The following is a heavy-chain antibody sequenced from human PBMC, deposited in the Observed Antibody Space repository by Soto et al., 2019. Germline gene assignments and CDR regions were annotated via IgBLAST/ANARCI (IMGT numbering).Heavy chain of an antibody. CDR2: ISGSCGST. CDR1: VFTFSSYS. J-gene: IGHJ4*02. D-gene: IGHD3-3*01. V-gene: IGHV3-23*01. CDR3: AKDLYFWSGYSLDY. Sequence: LXLCCAASVFTFSSYSMSWVRQAPGKGLEWVSAISGSCGSTYYADSVKGRFTISRDNSKNTLYLQMNSLRAEDTAVYYCAKDLYFWSGYSLDYWGQGTLVTVSS.